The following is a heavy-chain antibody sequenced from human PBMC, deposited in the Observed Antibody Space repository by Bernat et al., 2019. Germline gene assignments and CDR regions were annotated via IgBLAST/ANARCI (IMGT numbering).Heavy chain of an antibody. D-gene: IGHD3-22*01. Sequence: QLQLQESGPGLVKPSETLSLSCTVSGGSISSSGYYGGWIRQPPGKGLEWIGGIYYSGSTYYNPSLKSRVTISVDTSKNQFSLKLSSVTAADTAVYYCARQKGYYDSSGYSGRYYFDYWGQGTLVTVSS. CDR1: GGSISSSGYY. J-gene: IGHJ4*02. CDR2: IYYSGST. V-gene: IGHV4-39*01. CDR3: ARQKGYYDSSGYSGRYYFDY.